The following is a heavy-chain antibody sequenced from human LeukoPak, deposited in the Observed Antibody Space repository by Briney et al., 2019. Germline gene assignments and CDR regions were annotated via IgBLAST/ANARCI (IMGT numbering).Heavy chain of an antibody. CDR2: IYSGGTT. J-gene: IGHJ4*02. CDR3: ARGYKYSTGWYYFDY. D-gene: IGHD6-19*01. V-gene: IGHV3-66*01. Sequence: GGSLRLSCAASGFTVSNNYMSWVRQAPGKELEWVSVIYSGGTTYYADSVKGRFTISRDNSKNTVYHQMNSLRAEDTAVYYCARGYKYSTGWYYFDYWGQGTLVTVSS. CDR1: GFTVSNNY.